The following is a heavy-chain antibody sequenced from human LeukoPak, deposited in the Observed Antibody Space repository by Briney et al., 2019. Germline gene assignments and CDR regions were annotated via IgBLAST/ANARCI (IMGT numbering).Heavy chain of an antibody. J-gene: IGHJ4*02. CDR3: ARDDIQLWSTGF. Sequence: SQTLSLTCAISGDSVSRNGAAWNWIRQSPSRGLEWLGRTYYSSKWYTDYAVSVNSRISINPDTSKNQFSLQLNSVTPEDTAVYYCARDDIQLWSTGFWGQGTLVTVSS. CDR2: TYYSSKWYT. D-gene: IGHD5-18*01. CDR1: GDSVSRNGAA. V-gene: IGHV6-1*01.